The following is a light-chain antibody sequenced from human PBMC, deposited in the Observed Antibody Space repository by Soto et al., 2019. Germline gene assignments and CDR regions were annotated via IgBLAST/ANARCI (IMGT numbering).Light chain of an antibody. CDR2: GTS. Sequence: ENVLAQSPGTLSLSPGERATLSCRASQSVSSTYLAWYQQKPGQAPRLLMYGTSYRAAGIPDRFSGSGSGTDFTLTISRLEPEDFAVYYCHQHGSSRTFGQGTKLEIK. J-gene: IGKJ2*01. CDR3: HQHGSSRT. CDR1: QSVSSTY. V-gene: IGKV3-20*01.